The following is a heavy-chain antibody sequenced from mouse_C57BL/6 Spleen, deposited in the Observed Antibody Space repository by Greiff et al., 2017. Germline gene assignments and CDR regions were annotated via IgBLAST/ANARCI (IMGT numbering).Heavy chain of an antibody. D-gene: IGHD1-1*01. CDR2: IYWDDDK. Sequence: QVTLKVSGPGILQSSQTLSLTCSFSGFSLSTSGMGVSWIRQPSGTGLEWLAHIYWDDDKRYNPSLKSRLTISKDTSRNQVFLKITSVDTADTATDYCARFDYYGSSYGYWYFDVWGTGTTVTVSS. CDR3: ARFDYYGSSYGYWYFDV. V-gene: IGHV8-12*01. J-gene: IGHJ1*03. CDR1: GFSLSTSGMG.